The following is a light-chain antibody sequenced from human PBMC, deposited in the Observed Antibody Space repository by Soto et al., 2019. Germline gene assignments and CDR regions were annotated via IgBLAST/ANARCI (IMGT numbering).Light chain of an antibody. CDR1: QGIRTY. J-gene: IGKJ1*01. CDR2: SAS. CDR3: QKYDSAPWT. V-gene: IGKV1-27*01. Sequence: IQMTQSPSSLSASVGDRVTITCRASQGIRTYLAWYQQKPGKVPKLLIFSASTLQSGVPPRFSGSGSGTDFTLTISSLQPEDVASYYRQKYDSAPWTFGQGTKVEIK.